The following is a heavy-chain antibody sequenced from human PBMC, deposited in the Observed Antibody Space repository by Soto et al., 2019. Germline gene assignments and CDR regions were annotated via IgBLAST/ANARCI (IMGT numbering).Heavy chain of an antibody. CDR3: AKHWDY. Sequence: EVQLLESGGGLVQPGGSLRLSCAVSGIIFSNNAMSWVRQAPGKGLEWVSSIGSSGRGTYYADSVKGRFTISRDNSKNILYLQMNSLRAEDTALYYCAKHWDYWGQGTLVTVSS. J-gene: IGHJ4*02. CDR2: IGSSGRGT. V-gene: IGHV3-23*01. D-gene: IGHD3-3*02. CDR1: GIIFSNNA.